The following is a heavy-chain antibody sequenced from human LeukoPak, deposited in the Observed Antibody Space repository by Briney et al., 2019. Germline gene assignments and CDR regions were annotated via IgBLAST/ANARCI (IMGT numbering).Heavy chain of an antibody. CDR3: TTVLKWFGSDY. Sequence: GGSLRLSCAASGFAFSTYIMNWVRQAPGKGLEWVGRIKSKTDGGTKDYAAPVKGRFTISRDDSRNTLYLEMNSLKTEDTAVYYCTTVLKWFGSDYWGQGTLVTVSS. D-gene: IGHD3-10*01. V-gene: IGHV3-15*01. J-gene: IGHJ4*02. CDR2: IKSKTDGGTK. CDR1: GFAFSTYI.